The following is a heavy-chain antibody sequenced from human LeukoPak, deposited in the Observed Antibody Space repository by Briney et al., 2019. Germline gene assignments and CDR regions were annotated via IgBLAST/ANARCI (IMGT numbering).Heavy chain of an antibody. Sequence: GASVKVSCTASGYTFTSYDINWVRQATGQGHEWMGRMNPNSGNTGYAQKFQGRVTMTRNTSISTAYMELSSLRSEDTAVYYCARGQRRYSGSYYWGQGTLVTVSS. CDR2: MNPNSGNT. V-gene: IGHV1-8*01. D-gene: IGHD1-26*01. J-gene: IGHJ4*02. CDR3: ARGQRRYSGSYY. CDR1: GYTFTSYD.